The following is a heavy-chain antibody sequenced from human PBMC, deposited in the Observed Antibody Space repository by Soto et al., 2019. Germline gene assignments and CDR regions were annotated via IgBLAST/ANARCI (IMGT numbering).Heavy chain of an antibody. Sequence: EVQLVESGGGLVQPGGSLRLSCAASGFTFSSYAMHWVRQAPGKGLEYVSAISSNGGSTYYANSVKGRFTISRDNSKNTLYLQMGSLRDEDMAVYYCARGARMTTVTNGAFDIWGQGTMVTVSS. V-gene: IGHV3-64*01. J-gene: IGHJ3*02. D-gene: IGHD4-17*01. CDR2: ISSNGGST. CDR1: GFTFSSYA. CDR3: ARGARMTTVTNGAFDI.